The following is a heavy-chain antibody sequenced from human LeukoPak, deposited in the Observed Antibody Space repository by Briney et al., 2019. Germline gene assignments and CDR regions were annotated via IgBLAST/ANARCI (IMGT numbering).Heavy chain of an antibody. CDR2: ISSNGGST. D-gene: IGHD3-3*01. V-gene: IGHV3-64*01. CDR1: GFTFSSYA. Sequence: PGGSLRLSCAASGFTFSSYAMHWVRQAPGKGLEYVSAISSNGGSTYYANSVKGRFTISRDNSKNTLYLQMGSLRAEDMAVYYCARVLEDGRSSYYYYYGMDVWGQGTTVTVSS. J-gene: IGHJ6*02. CDR3: ARVLEDGRSSYYYYYGMDV.